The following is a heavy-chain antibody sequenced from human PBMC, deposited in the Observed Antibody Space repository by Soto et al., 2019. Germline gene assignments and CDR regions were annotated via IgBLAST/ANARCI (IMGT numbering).Heavy chain of an antibody. J-gene: IGHJ6*02. CDR1: GFTFSSYW. CDR2: INSDGSST. Sequence: GGSMRLSCAASGFTFSSYWMHWVRQAPGKGLVWVSRINSDGSSTSYADSVKGRFTISRDNAKNTLYLQMNSLRAEDTAVYYCARDYDFWSGYYPPYGMDVWGQGTTVTVSS. V-gene: IGHV3-74*01. D-gene: IGHD3-3*01. CDR3: ARDYDFWSGYYPPYGMDV.